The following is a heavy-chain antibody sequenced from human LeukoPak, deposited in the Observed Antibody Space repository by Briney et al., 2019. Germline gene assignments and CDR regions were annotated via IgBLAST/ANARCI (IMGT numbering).Heavy chain of an antibody. J-gene: IGHJ6*02. CDR3: ALKSDYYYGMDV. CDR1: GFTVSSNY. Sequence: GGSLRLSCAASGFTVSSNYMSWVRQAPGKGLEWVSVIYSGGSTYYADSVKGRFTISRDNSKNTLYLQMNSLRAEDTAVYYCALKSDYYYGMDVWGQGTTVTVSS. V-gene: IGHV3-66*01. CDR2: IYSGGST.